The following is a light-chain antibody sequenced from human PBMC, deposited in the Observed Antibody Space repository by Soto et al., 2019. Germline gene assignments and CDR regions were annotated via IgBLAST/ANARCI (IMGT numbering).Light chain of an antibody. CDR2: GTT. CDR1: SSNIGAGYD. V-gene: IGLV1-40*01. Sequence: QSVLTQTPSVSGAPGQRVTISCTGRSSNIGAGYDVHWYQHLPGTAPKLLIYGTTNRPSGVPDRFSGSKSGISASLAITGLQAEDEADYYCATWDDSLDGPVFGGGTKVTVL. J-gene: IGLJ2*01. CDR3: ATWDDSLDGPV.